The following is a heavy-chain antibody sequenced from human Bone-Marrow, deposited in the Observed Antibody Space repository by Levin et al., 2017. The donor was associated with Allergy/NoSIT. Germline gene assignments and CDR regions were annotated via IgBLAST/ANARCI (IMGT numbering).Heavy chain of an antibody. D-gene: IGHD4-17*01. CDR1: GGSISSGGYS. Sequence: SETLSLTCAVSGGSISSGGYSWSWIRQPPGKGLEWIGYIYHSGSTYYNPSLKSRVTISVDWSKNQFSLKLSSVTAADTAVYYCARATTVTRNFDYWGQGTLVTVAA. V-gene: IGHV4-30-2*01. CDR2: IYHSGST. CDR3: ARATTVTRNFDY. J-gene: IGHJ4*02.